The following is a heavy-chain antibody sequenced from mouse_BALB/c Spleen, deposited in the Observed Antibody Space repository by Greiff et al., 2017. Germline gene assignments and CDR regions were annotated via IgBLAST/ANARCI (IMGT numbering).Heavy chain of an antibody. CDR3: VRGELGYYFDY. CDR1: GFTFNTYA. CDR2: IRSKSNNYAT. D-gene: IGHD4-1*01. Sequence: EVQRVESGGGLVQPKGSLKLSCAASGFTFNTYAMNWVRQAPGKGLEWVARIRSKSNNYATYYADSVKDRFTISRDDSQSMLYLQMNNLKTEDTAMYYCVRGELGYYFDYWGQGTTLTVSS. J-gene: IGHJ2*01. V-gene: IGHV10-1*02.